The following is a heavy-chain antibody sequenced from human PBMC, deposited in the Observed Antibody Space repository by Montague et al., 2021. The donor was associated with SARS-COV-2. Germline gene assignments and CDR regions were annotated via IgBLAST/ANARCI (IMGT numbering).Heavy chain of an antibody. CDR2: INGDGLAT. CDR1: GFTFDDYA. V-gene: IGHV3-43*02. J-gene: IGHJ3*01. CDR3: VKDMSEFDDLNAFDV. D-gene: IGHD3-10*01. Sequence: SLRLSCAASGFTFDDYAMHWVRQAPGKGLEWVSLINGDGLATLVTDSVEGRFIISRDNSKNSLYLQVKSLRTEDTALYFCVKDMSEFDDLNAFDVWGQGTQVTVSS.